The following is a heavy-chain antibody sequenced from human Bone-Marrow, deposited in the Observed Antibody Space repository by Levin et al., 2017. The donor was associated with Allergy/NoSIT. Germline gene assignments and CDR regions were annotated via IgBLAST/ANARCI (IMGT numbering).Heavy chain of an antibody. CDR2: ISSSSSYI. J-gene: IGHJ4*02. Sequence: ETLSLTCAASGFTFSSYSMNWVRQAPGKGLEWVSSISSSSSYIYYADSVKGRFTISRDNAKNSLYLQMNSLRAEDTAVYYCARDLAPRLWDDDYVDYWGQGTLVTVSS. CDR3: ARDLAPRLWDDDYVDY. V-gene: IGHV3-21*01. D-gene: IGHD4/OR15-4a*01. CDR1: GFTFSSYS.